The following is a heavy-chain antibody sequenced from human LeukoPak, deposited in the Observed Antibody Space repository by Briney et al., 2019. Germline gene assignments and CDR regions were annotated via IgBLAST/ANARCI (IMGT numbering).Heavy chain of an antibody. CDR1: GGSISPYY. D-gene: IGHD3-10*01. CDR3: ARSPALWFGELSGAFDI. J-gene: IGHJ3*02. Sequence: SETLSLTCAVSGGSISPYYWSWIRQPPGKGLEWIGYIYYSGNMNYNPSLKSRVTMSVDTSKNQFSLKLSSVTAADTAVYYCARSPALWFGELSGAFDIWGQGTMVTVSS. V-gene: IGHV4-59*12. CDR2: IYYSGNM.